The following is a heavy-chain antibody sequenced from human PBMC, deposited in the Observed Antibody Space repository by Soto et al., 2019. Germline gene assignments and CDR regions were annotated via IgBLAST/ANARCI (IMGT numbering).Heavy chain of an antibody. J-gene: IGHJ3*01. D-gene: IGHD2-21*02. CDR1: GYTFSSYG. V-gene: IGHV1-18*04. CDR2: ISGYNGDT. Sequence: ASVKVSCKASGYTFSSYGISWVRQAPGQGREWMGWISGYNGDTNYAQKVRGRVTVTADTSTSTTYMELGSLRSDDAAVYYCARDLAYCGGDCYYDNFDLWGQGXMVTV. CDR3: ARDLAYCGGDCYYDNFDL.